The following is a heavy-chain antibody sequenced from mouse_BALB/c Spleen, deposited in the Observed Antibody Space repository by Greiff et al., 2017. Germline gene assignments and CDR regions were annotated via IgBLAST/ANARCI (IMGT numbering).Heavy chain of an antibody. V-gene: IGHV3-1*02. CDR3: AKTGGYYYGSSPAWFAY. D-gene: IGHD1-1*01. J-gene: IGHJ3*01. CDR2: IHYSGST. CDR1: GYSITSGYS. Sequence: EVQLQESGPDLVKPSQSLSLTCTVTGYSITSGYSWHWIRQFPGNKLEWMGYIHYSGSTNYNPSLKSRISITRDTSKNQFFLQLNSVTTEDTATYYCAKTGGYYYGSSPAWFAYWGQGTLVTVSA.